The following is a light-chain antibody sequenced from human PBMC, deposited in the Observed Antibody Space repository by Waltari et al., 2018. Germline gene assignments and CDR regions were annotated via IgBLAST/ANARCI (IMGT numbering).Light chain of an antibody. V-gene: IGKV4-1*01. CDR2: WAS. J-gene: IGKJ1*01. Sequence: DIVMTQSPDSLAVSLGERATIHCKSSLPVLSSSNNKTYLAWYQKKPGQPPILLIYWASTRESGVPDRFSGSGSGTDFTLTISSLQAEDVAVYYCHQYSTTLWAFGQGTKVEIK. CDR3: HQYSTTLWA. CDR1: LPVLSSSNNKTY.